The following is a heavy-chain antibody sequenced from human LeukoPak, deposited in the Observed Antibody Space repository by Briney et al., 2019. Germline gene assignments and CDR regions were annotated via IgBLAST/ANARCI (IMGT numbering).Heavy chain of an antibody. D-gene: IGHD3-3*01. J-gene: IGHJ4*02. CDR3: ARAYYDFWSGYYTE. Sequence: SETLSLTCIVSGGSISSSTSYWGWIRQSPGKGLEWIGSIYYSGSTYYNPSLKSRVTISVDTSKNQFSLKLSSVTAADTAVYYCARAYYDFWSGYYTEWGQGTLVTVSS. CDR1: GGSISSSTSY. V-gene: IGHV4-39*07. CDR2: IYYSGST.